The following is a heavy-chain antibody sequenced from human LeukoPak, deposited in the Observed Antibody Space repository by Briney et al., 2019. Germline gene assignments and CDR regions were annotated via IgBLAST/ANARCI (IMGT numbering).Heavy chain of an antibody. J-gene: IGHJ4*02. D-gene: IGHD6-13*01. CDR3: ARGRGRSSSWYFDY. Sequence: GGSLRLSCAASGSTFSTYEMNWVRQAPGKGLEWVSYISSSGSTIYYADSVKGRFTISRDNAKNSLYLQMNSLRAEDTAVYYCARGRGRSSSWYFDYWGQGTLVTVSS. CDR1: GSTFSTYE. V-gene: IGHV3-48*03. CDR2: ISSSGSTI.